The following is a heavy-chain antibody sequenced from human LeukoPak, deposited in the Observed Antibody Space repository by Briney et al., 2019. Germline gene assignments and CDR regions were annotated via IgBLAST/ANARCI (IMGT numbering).Heavy chain of an antibody. V-gene: IGHV1-18*01. CDR2: ISAYNGNT. CDR1: GYTFTSYG. Sequence: GASVKVSCKASGYTFTSYGISWVRQAPGQGLEWMGWISAYNGNTNYAQKLQGRVTMTTDTSTSTAYMELRSLRSDDTAVCYCARDPALLGLGANWGSSPAFDIWGQGTMVTVSS. D-gene: IGHD7-27*01. J-gene: IGHJ3*02. CDR3: ARDPALLGLGANWGSSPAFDI.